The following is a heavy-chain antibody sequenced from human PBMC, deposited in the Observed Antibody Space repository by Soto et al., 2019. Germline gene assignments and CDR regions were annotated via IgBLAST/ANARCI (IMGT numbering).Heavy chain of an antibody. CDR1: GGSISSYY. J-gene: IGHJ2*01. D-gene: IGHD3-10*01. Sequence: SETLSLTCTVSGGSISSYYWSWIRQPPGKGLEWIGYIYYSGSTNYNPSLKSRVTISVDTSKNQFSLKLSSVTAADTAVYYCARLDYYIIGYFDLWGRGTLVTVSS. CDR3: ARLDYYIIGYFDL. V-gene: IGHV4-59*08. CDR2: IYYSGST.